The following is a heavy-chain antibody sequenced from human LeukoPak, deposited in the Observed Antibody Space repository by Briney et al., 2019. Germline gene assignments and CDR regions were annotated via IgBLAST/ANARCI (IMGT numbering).Heavy chain of an antibody. V-gene: IGHV3-33*01. Sequence: GGSLRLSCVASGFTFRSYGMHWVRQAPGKGLQWVAVIGNDGSNKFYADSVKGRFTISRDNTNNMLYLQMNSLRAEDTAIYYRARDPLSGSIGSWFDPWGQGTLVTVST. CDR3: ARDPLSGSIGSWFDP. D-gene: IGHD1-26*01. J-gene: IGHJ5*02. CDR1: GFTFRSYG. CDR2: IGNDGSNK.